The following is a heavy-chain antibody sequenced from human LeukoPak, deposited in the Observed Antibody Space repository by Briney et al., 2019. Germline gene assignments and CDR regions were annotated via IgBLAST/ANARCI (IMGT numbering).Heavy chain of an antibody. CDR1: GGSISSSSYY. D-gene: IGHD4-17*01. Sequence: SETLSLTCTVSGGSISSSSYYWGWIRQPPGKGLEWIGSIYYSGSTYYNPSLKSRVTISVDTSKNRFSPKLSSVTAADTAVYYCARHVRGITVTDIDYWGQGTLVTVSS. CDR2: IYYSGST. J-gene: IGHJ4*02. V-gene: IGHV4-39*01. CDR3: ARHVRGITVTDIDY.